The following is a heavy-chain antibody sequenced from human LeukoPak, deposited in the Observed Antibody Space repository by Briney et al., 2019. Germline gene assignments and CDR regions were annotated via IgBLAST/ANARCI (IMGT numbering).Heavy chain of an antibody. CDR3: ARDGDYAGWFDP. CDR2: MNPNSGNT. Sequence: ASVKVSCKASGYTFTSYDINWVRQATGQGLEWMGWMNPNSGNTGYAQKFQGRVTMTRNTSISTAYMELSSLRSEDTAVYYCARDGDYAGWFDPWGQGTLVTVSS. J-gene: IGHJ5*02. D-gene: IGHD4-17*01. V-gene: IGHV1-8*01. CDR1: GYTFTSYD.